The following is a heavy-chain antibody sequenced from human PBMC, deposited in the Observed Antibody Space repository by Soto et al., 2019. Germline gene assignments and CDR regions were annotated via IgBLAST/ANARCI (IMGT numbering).Heavy chain of an antibody. D-gene: IGHD1-1*01. J-gene: IGHJ6*02. CDR2: IWYDGSNK. Sequence: GGSLRLSCAASGFTFSSYGMHWVRQAPGKGLEWVAVIWYDGSNKYYADSVKGRFTISRDNSKNTLYLQMNSLRAEDTAVYYCERMEGTYYYYGMDVWGQGTTVTVSS. V-gene: IGHV3-33*01. CDR3: ERMEGTYYYYGMDV. CDR1: GFTFSSYG.